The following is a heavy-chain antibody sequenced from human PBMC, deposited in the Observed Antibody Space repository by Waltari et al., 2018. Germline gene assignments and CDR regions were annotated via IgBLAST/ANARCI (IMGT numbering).Heavy chain of an antibody. D-gene: IGHD1-7*01. V-gene: IGHV4-59*08. CDR2: IYYSGST. Sequence: QVQLQESGPGLVKPSETLSLTCTVSGGSISSYSWSWIRQPPGKGLEWIGYIYYSGSTNYNPSLKSRVTISVDTSKNQFSLKLSSVTAADTAVYYCARHRKGELLLDYWGQGTLVTVSS. CDR3: ARHRKGELLLDY. J-gene: IGHJ4*02. CDR1: GGSISSYS.